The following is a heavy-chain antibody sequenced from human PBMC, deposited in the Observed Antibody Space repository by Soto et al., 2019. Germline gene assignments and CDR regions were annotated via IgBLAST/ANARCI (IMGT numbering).Heavy chain of an antibody. CDR3: ARDPALGGPFDY. D-gene: IGHD3-16*01. CDR2: IIPIFGTA. V-gene: IGHV1-69*13. CDR1: GGTFSSYA. Sequence: SVKVSCKASGGTFSSYAISWVRKAPGQGLEWMGGIIPIFGTANYAQKFQGRVTITADESTSTAYMELSSLRSEDTAVYYCARDPALGGPFDYWGQGTLVTVPQ. J-gene: IGHJ4*02.